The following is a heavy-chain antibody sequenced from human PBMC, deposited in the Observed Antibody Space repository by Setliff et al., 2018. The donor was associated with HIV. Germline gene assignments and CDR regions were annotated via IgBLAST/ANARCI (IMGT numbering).Heavy chain of an antibody. CDR1: GFTFSSHV. CDR3: ARARSRQLVSTAPPYHFDY. Sequence: GGSLRLSCAASGFTFSSHVMTWVRQAPGKGLEWVSVITPSSTETYYADSVKGRFTISRDDSKNTLSLQMNSLRVDDTALYYCARARSRQLVSTAPPYHFDYWGRGTLVTVS. D-gene: IGHD6-13*01. V-gene: IGHV3-23*01. CDR2: ITPSSTET. J-gene: IGHJ4*01.